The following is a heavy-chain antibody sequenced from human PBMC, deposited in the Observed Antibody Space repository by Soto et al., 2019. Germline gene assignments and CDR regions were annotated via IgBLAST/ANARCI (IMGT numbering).Heavy chain of an antibody. V-gene: IGHV4-4*07. CDR3: ARDNNDFWSLYPLAFDY. CDR1: GGSLTKYY. J-gene: IGHJ4*02. D-gene: IGHD3-3*01. CDR2: VSTSGNV. Sequence: TLSLTCTVSGGSLTKYYWSWIRQPAGKGLEWIGRVSTSGNVVSKASLRSRLTMSVDTSKNQFSLRLTSVTAADTAVYYCARDNNDFWSLYPLAFDYWGQGALVTVSS.